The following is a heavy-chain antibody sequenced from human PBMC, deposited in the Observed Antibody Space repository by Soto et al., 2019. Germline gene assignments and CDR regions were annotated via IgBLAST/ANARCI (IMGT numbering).Heavy chain of an antibody. D-gene: IGHD3-16*01. CDR2: IYYSGST. Sequence: QLQLQESGPGLVKPSETLSLTCTVSGGSISSSSYYWGWIRQPPGKGLEWIGSIYYSGSTYYNPSLKSRVTISVDTSKNQFSLKLSSVTAADTAVYYCARHGGYGPDDYYYYYMDVWGKGTTVTVSS. CDR1: GGSISSSSYY. CDR3: ARHGGYGPDDYYYYYMDV. J-gene: IGHJ6*03. V-gene: IGHV4-39*01.